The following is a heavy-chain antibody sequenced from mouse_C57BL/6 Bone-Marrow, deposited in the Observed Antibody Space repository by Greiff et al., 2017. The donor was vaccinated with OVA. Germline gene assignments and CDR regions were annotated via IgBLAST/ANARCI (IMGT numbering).Heavy chain of an antibody. V-gene: IGHV1-64*01. J-gene: IGHJ3*01. CDR1: GYTFTSYW. D-gene: IGHD1-3*01. CDR3: ARSPPWGSSFAY. CDR2: IHPNSGST. Sequence: QVQLQQPGAELVKPGASVKLSCKASGYTFTSYWMHWVKQRPGQGLEWIGMIHPNSGSTNYNEKFKSKATLTVAKSSSTAYMQLSSLTYESSTVFDWARSPPWGSSFAYWGQGTLVTVSA.